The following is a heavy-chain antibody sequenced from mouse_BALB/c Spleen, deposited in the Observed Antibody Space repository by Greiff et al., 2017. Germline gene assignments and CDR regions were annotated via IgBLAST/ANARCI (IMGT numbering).Heavy chain of an antibody. CDR3: ARSLRRDYAMDY. Sequence: VQLKQSGPELMKPGASVKISCKASGYSFTSYYMHWVKQSHGKSLEWIGYIDPFNGGTSYNQKFKGKATLTVDKSSSTAYMHLSSLTSEDSAVYYCARSLRRDYAMDYWGQGTSVTVSS. CDR1: GYSFTSYY. V-gene: IGHV1S135*01. D-gene: IGHD2-12*01. J-gene: IGHJ4*01. CDR2: IDPFNGGT.